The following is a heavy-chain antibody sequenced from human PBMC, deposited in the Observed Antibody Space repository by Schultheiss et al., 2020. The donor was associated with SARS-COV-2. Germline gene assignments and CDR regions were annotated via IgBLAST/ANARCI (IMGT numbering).Heavy chain of an antibody. CDR3: ARVIGDDAFDI. D-gene: IGHD2/OR15-2a*01. CDR1: GFSLSTSGVG. CDR2: IYWDGDE. Sequence: SGPTLVKPTQTLTLTCTFSGFSLSTSGVGVGWIRQPPGKALEWLALIYWDGDERYSPSLKNRLTISKDTSKNQVVLTMTNMDPVDTATYYCARVIGDDAFDIWGQGTMVTVSS. J-gene: IGHJ3*02. V-gene: IGHV2-5*02.